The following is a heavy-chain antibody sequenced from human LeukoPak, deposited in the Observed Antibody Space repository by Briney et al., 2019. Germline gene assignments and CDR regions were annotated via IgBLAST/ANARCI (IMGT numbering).Heavy chain of an antibody. J-gene: IGHJ4*02. V-gene: IGHV3-7*01. CDR2: IKQDGSEK. CDR1: GFTFSSYW. Sequence: PGGSLRLSCAASGFTFSSYWMSWVRQAPGKGLEWVANIKQDGSEKYYVDSVKGRFTISRDNAKNSLYLQMNSLRAEDTAVYYCARAGLDSGWYAGYFDYWGQGTLVTVSP. CDR3: ARAGLDSGWYAGYFDY. D-gene: IGHD6-19*01.